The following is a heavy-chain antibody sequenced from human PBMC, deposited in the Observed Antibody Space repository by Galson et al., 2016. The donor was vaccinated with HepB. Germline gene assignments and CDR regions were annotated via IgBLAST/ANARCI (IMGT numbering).Heavy chain of an antibody. Sequence: SETLSLTCTVSGGSINRSNFYWGWIRQPPGKGLEWIGSIYYSGSTYYSPSLESRVTISVDTSKNQFSLRLNSVPAADTALYYCARHGREDLWLGPATFDMWGQGTMVAVSS. CDR1: GGSINRSNFY. CDR2: IYYSGST. J-gene: IGHJ3*02. D-gene: IGHD6-19*01. CDR3: ARHGREDLWLGPATFDM. V-gene: IGHV4-39*01.